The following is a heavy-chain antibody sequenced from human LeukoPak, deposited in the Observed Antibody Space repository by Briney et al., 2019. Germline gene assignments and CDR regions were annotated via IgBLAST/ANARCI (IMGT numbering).Heavy chain of an antibody. D-gene: IGHD5-12*01. CDR1: GYTFTGYY. J-gene: IGHJ4*02. CDR3: AREAGRSGYTSDEVDY. CDR2: INPNSGGT. Sequence: ASVKVSCKASGYTFTGYYMHWVRQAPGQGFEWMGWINPNSGGTNYAQKFQGRVTMTRDTSISTAYMELSSLRSEDTAVYYCAREAGRSGYTSDEVDYWGQGTLVTVSS. V-gene: IGHV1-2*02.